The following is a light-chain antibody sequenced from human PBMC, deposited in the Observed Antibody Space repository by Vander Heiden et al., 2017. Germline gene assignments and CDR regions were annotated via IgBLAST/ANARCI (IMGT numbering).Light chain of an antibody. V-gene: IGKV3-11*01. CDR3: QQRSNWPPGNT. Sequence: EIVLTQSPATLSLSTGERATLSCRASQSVSSYLAWYQQKPGQAPRLLIYDASNRATGIPARFSGSGSGTDCTLTISSLEPEDFAVYYCQQRSNWPPGNTFGGGTKVEIK. CDR1: QSVSSY. J-gene: IGKJ4*01. CDR2: DAS.